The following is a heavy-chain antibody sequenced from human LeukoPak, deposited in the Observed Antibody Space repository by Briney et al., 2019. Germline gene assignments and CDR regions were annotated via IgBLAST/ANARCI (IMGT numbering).Heavy chain of an antibody. CDR2: IYHSGST. CDR3: ARGQNVLLWFGELDAFDI. V-gene: IGHV4-30-2*01. D-gene: IGHD3-10*01. J-gene: IGHJ3*02. Sequence: SQTLSLTCAVPGGSISGGGYSWSWIRQPPGKGLEWIGYIYHSGSTYYNPSLKSRVTISVDRSKNQFSLKLSSVTAADTAVYYCARGQNVLLWFGELDAFDIWGQGTMVTVSS. CDR1: GGSISGGGYS.